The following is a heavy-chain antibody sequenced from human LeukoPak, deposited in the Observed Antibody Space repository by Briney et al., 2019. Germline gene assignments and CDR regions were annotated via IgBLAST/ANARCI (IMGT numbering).Heavy chain of an antibody. CDR3: ARAIYYGSGSLYDY. J-gene: IGHJ4*02. V-gene: IGHV4-4*07. Sequence: PSETLSLTCTVSGGSISSYYWSWIRQPAGKGLEWIGRIYTSGSTNYNPSLKSRVTTSVDTSKNQFSLKLSSVTAADTAVYYCARAIYYGSGSLYDYWGQGTLVTVSS. CDR2: IYTSGST. CDR1: GGSISSYY. D-gene: IGHD3-10*01.